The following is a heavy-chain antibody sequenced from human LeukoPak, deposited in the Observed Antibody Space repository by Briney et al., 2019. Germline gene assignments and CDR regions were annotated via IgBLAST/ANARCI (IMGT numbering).Heavy chain of an antibody. Sequence: ASVKVSCKASGYTFTGYYMHWVRQAPGQGLEWMGWINPNSGNTGYAQKFQGRVTMTRNTSISTAYMELSSLRSEDTAVYYCAGGGGQQLVPDYWGQGTLVTVSS. CDR1: GYTFTGYY. CDR3: AGGGGQQLVPDY. CDR2: INPNSGNT. D-gene: IGHD6-13*01. J-gene: IGHJ4*02. V-gene: IGHV1-8*02.